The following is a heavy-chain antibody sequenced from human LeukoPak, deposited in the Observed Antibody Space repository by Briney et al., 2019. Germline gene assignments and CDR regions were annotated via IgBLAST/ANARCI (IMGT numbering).Heavy chain of an antibody. J-gene: IGHJ6*02. CDR2: ISYDGSNK. D-gene: IGHD6-6*01. CDR3: ASSPRGYPARRYYYGMDV. V-gene: IGHV3-30-3*01. CDR1: GFTFSSYA. Sequence: GRSLRLSCAASGFTFSSYAMHWVRQAPGKGLEWVAVISYDGSNKYYADSVKGRFTISRDNSKNTLYLQMNSLRAEDTAVYYCASSPRGYPARRYYYGMDVWGQGTTVTVSS.